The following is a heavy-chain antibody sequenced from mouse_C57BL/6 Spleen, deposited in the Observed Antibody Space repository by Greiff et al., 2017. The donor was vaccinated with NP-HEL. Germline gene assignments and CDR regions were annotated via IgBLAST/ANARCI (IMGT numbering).Heavy chain of an antibody. J-gene: IGHJ3*01. CDR3: ARWGYSGFAY. V-gene: IGHV1-69*01. D-gene: IGHD2-12*01. Sequence: QVQLQQPGAELVMPGASVKLSCKASGYTFTSYWMHWVKQRPGQGLEWIGEIDPSDSYTNYNQKFKGKSTLTVDKSSSTAYMQLSSLTSEDSAVYYCARWGYSGFAYWGQGTLVTVSA. CDR2: IDPSDSYT. CDR1: GYTFTSYW.